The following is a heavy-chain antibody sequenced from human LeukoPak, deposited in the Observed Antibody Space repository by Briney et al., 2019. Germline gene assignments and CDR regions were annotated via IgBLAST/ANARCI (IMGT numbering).Heavy chain of an antibody. CDR2: ISYDGSNK. D-gene: IGHD5-18*01. CDR3: ASGYSYGSTIFDY. Sequence: GGSLRLSCAASGFTFSSYAMHWVRQAPGKGLEGGAVISYDGSNKYYADSVKGRFTISRDNSKNTLYLQMNSLRAEDTAVYYCASGYSYGSTIFDYWGQGTLVTVSS. V-gene: IGHV3-30-3*01. J-gene: IGHJ4*02. CDR1: GFTFSSYA.